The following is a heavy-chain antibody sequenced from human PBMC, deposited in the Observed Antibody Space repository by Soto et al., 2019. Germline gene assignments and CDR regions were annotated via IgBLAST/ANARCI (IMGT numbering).Heavy chain of an antibody. J-gene: IGHJ4*02. V-gene: IGHV3-23*01. Sequence: EVQLLESGGGSVQPGGSLRLSCAASGFTFSIYSMTWVRQAPGKGLEWVSSIRGSGDSAYYADSVKGRFTISRDNSKNTLDLQMERLRGEDTAIYYCGQDWAYASGQNYLPDWGQGTLVTGSS. CDR3: GQDWAYASGQNYLPD. D-gene: IGHD3-10*01. CDR1: GFTFSIYS. CDR2: IRGSGDSA.